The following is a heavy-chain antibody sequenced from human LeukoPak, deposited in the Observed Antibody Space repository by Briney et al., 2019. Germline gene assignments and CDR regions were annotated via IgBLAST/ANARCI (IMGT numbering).Heavy chain of an antibody. Sequence: GGSLRLSCAASGFTFDDYAMHWVRQAPGKGLEWVSLISGDGGSTYYADSVKGRFTISRDNSKNSLYLQMNSLRTEDTALYYCAKDTLDIVATFGMDVWGQGTTVTVSS. CDR2: ISGDGGST. V-gene: IGHV3-43*02. CDR3: AKDTLDIVATFGMDV. CDR1: GFTFDDYA. J-gene: IGHJ6*02. D-gene: IGHD5-12*01.